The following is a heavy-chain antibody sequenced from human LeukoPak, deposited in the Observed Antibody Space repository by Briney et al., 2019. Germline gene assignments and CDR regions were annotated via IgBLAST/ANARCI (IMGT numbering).Heavy chain of an antibody. Sequence: PSETLSLTCAVYGGSFSGYYWSWIRQPPGKGLEWIGEINHSGSTNYNPSLKSRVTISVDTCKNQFSLKLSSVTAADTAVYYCARGRGGYYAGYWGQGTLVTVSS. V-gene: IGHV4-34*01. CDR1: GGSFSGYY. CDR3: ARGRGGYYAGY. J-gene: IGHJ4*02. D-gene: IGHD3-22*01. CDR2: INHSGST.